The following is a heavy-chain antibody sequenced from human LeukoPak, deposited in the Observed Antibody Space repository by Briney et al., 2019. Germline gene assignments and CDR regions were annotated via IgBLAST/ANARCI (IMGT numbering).Heavy chain of an antibody. V-gene: IGHV1-18*01. CDR1: GYTFTNYG. CDR2: TSAYNGNT. CDR3: ARADHYYSYYMDV. Sequence: VASVKVSCKASGYTFTNYGISWVRHAPGQGLECMGWTSAYNGNTNYAQQVQGRGTMTTDTSTSTAYMELRSLRSDDTAVYYCARADHYYSYYMDVWGKGTTVTVSS. J-gene: IGHJ6*03.